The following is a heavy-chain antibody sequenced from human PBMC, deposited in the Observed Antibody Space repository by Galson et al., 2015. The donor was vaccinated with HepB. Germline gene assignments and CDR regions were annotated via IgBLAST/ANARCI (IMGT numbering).Heavy chain of an antibody. CDR2: INSEGSSA. CDR1: GFRFRNYW. D-gene: IGHD2-8*01. Sequence: SLRLSCAASGFRFRNYWMHWVRQVPGKGLVWVSRINSEGSSAKYADSVKGRFIISRDNAKNTLYLQMNSLRAEDTAVYYCAREDGYFDYWGQGTLVTVSS. V-gene: IGHV3-74*03. CDR3: AREDGYFDY. J-gene: IGHJ4*02.